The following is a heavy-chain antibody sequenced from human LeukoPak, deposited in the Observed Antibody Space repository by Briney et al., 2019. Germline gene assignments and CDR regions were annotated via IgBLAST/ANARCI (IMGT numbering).Heavy chain of an antibody. V-gene: IGHV3-30*18. CDR2: ISYEGRTK. Sequence: GGSLRLSCAASGFTFSGYGMHWVRRAPGKGLEWVAVISYEGRTKYYADSVKGRFTISRDNSKNTLYLQMNSLRTEDTAVYYCAEDFGDSRGWYEARLQYDFWGQGTQVIVSS. J-gene: IGHJ4*02. D-gene: IGHD6-19*01. CDR3: AEDFGDSRGWYEARLQYDF. CDR1: GFTFSGYG.